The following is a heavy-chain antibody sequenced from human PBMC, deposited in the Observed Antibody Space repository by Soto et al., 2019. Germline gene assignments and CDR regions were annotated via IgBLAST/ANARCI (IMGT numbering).Heavy chain of an antibody. CDR3: AKPSSNSPFYPHYGMDV. CDR2: ISYDETNK. V-gene: IGHV3-30*18. J-gene: IGHJ6*02. D-gene: IGHD3-3*02. CDR1: GFTFSVYD. Sequence: QVQLVESGGGVVQPGRSLRLSCVARGFTFSVYDMHWVRQTPGKGLEWVAAISYDETNKYSADSVKGRFTISRDNSKYIPYLQMNSLRGEDTAVYYCAKPSSNSPFYPHYGMDVWGQGTTVTVSS.